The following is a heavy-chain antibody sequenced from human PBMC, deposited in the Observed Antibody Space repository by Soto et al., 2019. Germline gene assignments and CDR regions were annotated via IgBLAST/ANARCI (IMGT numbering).Heavy chain of an antibody. Sequence: GGSLRLSCAASGFTFDDYAMHWVRQAPGKGLEWVSGISWNSGSIGYADSVKGRFTISRDNAKNSLYLQMNSLRAEDTALYYCAKGIRGMGFDDFYILGQGTMLPISS. D-gene: IGHD3-9*01. CDR2: ISWNSGSI. CDR3: AKGIRGMGFDDFYI. V-gene: IGHV3-9*01. J-gene: IGHJ3*02. CDR1: GFTFDDYA.